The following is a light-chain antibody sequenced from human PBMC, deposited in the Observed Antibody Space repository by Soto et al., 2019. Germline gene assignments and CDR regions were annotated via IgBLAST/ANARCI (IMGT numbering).Light chain of an antibody. Sequence: DIQMTQSPSSLSASVGDRVTITCRASQSISRYLNRYQQKPGKAPKLLIYAASSLESGVPSRFRGGGSGTDFTLTSSSLQPEDFSNYYCQQSYSTPGTFGQGTKVEIK. CDR2: AAS. V-gene: IGKV1-39*01. J-gene: IGKJ1*01. CDR1: QSISRY. CDR3: QQSYSTPGT.